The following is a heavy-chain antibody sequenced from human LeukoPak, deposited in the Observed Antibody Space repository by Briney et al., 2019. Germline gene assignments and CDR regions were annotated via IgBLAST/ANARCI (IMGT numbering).Heavy chain of an antibody. CDR2: INPNSGGT. V-gene: IGHV1-2*02. J-gene: IGHJ6*02. Sequence: ASVKVSCKASGYTFTGYYMHWVRQAPGQGLEWMGWINPNSGGTNYAQKLQGRVTMTRDTSISTAYMELSRLRSDDTAVYYCAREGRIVVVPAAINYYYYGMDVWGQGTTVTVSS. CDR1: GYTFTGYY. D-gene: IGHD2-2*01. CDR3: AREGRIVVVPAAINYYYYGMDV.